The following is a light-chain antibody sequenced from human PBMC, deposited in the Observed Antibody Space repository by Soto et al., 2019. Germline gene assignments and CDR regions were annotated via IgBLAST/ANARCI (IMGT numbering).Light chain of an antibody. CDR3: QQYNSYSWT. CDR1: QSISSW. Sequence: DIQMTQSPSTLSASVGDRVTITCRASQSISSWLAWYQQKPGKAPKLLIYDASSLESGVPSRFSGSGSGTEFTLTISSMQTDDFAHYSCQQYNSYSWTFGQGTKVDIK. J-gene: IGKJ1*01. V-gene: IGKV1-5*01. CDR2: DAS.